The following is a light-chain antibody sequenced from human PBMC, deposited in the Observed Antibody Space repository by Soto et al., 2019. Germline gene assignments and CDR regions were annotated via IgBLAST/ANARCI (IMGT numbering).Light chain of an antibody. CDR2: DAS. V-gene: IGKV3-11*01. CDR1: QSVSSF. Sequence: QSVSSFLAAYQQKPGQAPRLLIYDASNRATGIPARFSGSGSGTVITLTTAGPASQDFAVSYCQDSRRRRGDLGRGTKLDIK. CDR3: QDSRRRRGD. J-gene: IGKJ2*01.